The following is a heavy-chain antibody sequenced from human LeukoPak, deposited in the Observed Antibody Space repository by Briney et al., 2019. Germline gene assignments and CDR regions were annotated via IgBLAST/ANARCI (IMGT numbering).Heavy chain of an antibody. CDR3: ARDHEYSSSWPYYFDY. V-gene: IGHV4-59*01. Sequence: SETLSLTXTVSGGSISSYYWSWIRQPPGKGLEWIGYIYYSGSTNYNPSLKSRVTISVDTSKNQFSLELSSVTAADTAVYYCARDHEYSSSWPYYFDYWGQGTLVTVSS. CDR1: GGSISSYY. J-gene: IGHJ4*02. CDR2: IYYSGST. D-gene: IGHD6-13*01.